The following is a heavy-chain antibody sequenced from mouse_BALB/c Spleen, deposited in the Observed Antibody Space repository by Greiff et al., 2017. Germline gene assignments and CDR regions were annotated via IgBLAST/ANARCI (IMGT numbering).Heavy chain of an antibody. CDR2: IYPYNGGT. J-gene: IGHJ3*01. V-gene: IGHV1S29*02. D-gene: IGHD1-1*01. CDR3: ARWEGRSWFAY. CDR1: GYTFTDYN. Sequence: VQLQQSGPELVKPGASVKISCKASGYTFTDYNMHWVKQSHGKSLEWIGYIYPYNGGTGYNQKFKSKATLTVDNSSSTAYMELRSLTSEDSAVYYRARWEGRSWFAYWGQGTLVTVSA.